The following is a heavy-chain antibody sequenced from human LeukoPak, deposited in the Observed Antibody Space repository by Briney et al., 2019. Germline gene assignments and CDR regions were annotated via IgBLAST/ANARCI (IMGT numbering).Heavy chain of an antibody. J-gene: IGHJ4*02. V-gene: IGHV4-39*07. CDR1: GGSISSSSYY. D-gene: IGHD6-13*01. CDR3: ARGRAAAGSPFEY. CDR2: IYYSGST. Sequence: PSETLSLTCTVSGGSISSSSYYWGWIRQPPGKGLEWIGSIYYSGSTYYNPSLKSRVTISVDTSKNQFSLKMSPLTAADTAVYYCARGRAAAGSPFEYWGQGTLVTVSS.